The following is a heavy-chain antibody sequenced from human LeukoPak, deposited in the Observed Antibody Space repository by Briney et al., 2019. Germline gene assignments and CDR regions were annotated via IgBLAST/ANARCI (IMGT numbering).Heavy chain of an antibody. V-gene: IGHV4-61*08. CDR3: ARDAVVGQHQYDY. CDR1: GGSISSGGYY. Sequence: PSETLSLTCTVSGGSISSGGYYWSWIRQHPGKGLEWIGYIYYSGSTNYNPSLKSRVTISVDTSKNQFSLKLSSVTAADTAVYYCARDAVVGQHQYDYWGQGTLVTVSS. D-gene: IGHD2-2*01. J-gene: IGHJ4*02. CDR2: IYYSGST.